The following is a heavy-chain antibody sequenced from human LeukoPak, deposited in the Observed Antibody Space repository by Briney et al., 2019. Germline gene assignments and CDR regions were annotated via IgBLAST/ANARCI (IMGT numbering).Heavy chain of an antibody. D-gene: IGHD1-26*01. V-gene: IGHV1-2*02. J-gene: IGHJ4*02. CDR3: ARDAIVGATDLDY. CDR2: INPNSGGT. Sequence: INPNSGGTNYAQKFQGRVTMTRDTSISTAYMELSRLRSDDTAVYYCARDAIVGATDLDYWGQGTLVTVSS.